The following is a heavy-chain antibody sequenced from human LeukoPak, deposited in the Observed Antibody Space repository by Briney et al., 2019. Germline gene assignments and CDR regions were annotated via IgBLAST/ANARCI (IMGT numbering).Heavy chain of an antibody. CDR2: ISAYNGNT. D-gene: IGHD3-9*01. J-gene: IGHJ6*02. Sequence: ASVKVSCKASGYTFTSYGISWVRQAPGQGLEWMGWISAYNGNTNYAQKLQGRVTMTTDTSTSTAYMELRSLRSDDTAVYYCARVGYYDILTGYSGYYYYYGMDVWGQGTTVTVSS. CDR1: GYTFTSYG. CDR3: ARVGYYDILTGYSGYYYYYGMDV. V-gene: IGHV1-18*01.